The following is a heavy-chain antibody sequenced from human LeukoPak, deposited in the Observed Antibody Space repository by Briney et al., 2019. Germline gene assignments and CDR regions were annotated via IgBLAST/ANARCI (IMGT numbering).Heavy chain of an antibody. CDR1: GGTFISYA. D-gene: IGHD1-26*01. Sequence: ASVKVSCKASGGTFISYAISWVQQATGQGLEWMGWMNPNSGNTGYAQKFQGRVTMTRNTSISTAYMELSSLRSEDTAVYYCARGEELLTDYWGQGILVTVSS. J-gene: IGHJ4*02. CDR2: MNPNSGNT. V-gene: IGHV1-8*02. CDR3: ARGEELLTDY.